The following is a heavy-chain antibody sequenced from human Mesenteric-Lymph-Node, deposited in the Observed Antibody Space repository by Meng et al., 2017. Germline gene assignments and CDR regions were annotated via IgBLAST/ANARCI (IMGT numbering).Heavy chain of an antibody. V-gene: IGHV3-72*01. Sequence: GESLKISCAASGFTFSDHYMDWVRQAPGKGLEWVGRSGNKANNFITQYAASVRGRFTISRDDSGNSLSLQMNSLKTEDTAVYYCTRDVLAYCGGDCYSIYYYYYGMDVWGQGTTVTVSS. CDR3: TRDVLAYCGGDCYSIYYYYYGMDV. J-gene: IGHJ6*02. D-gene: IGHD2-21*02. CDR1: GFTFSDHY. CDR2: SGNKANNFIT.